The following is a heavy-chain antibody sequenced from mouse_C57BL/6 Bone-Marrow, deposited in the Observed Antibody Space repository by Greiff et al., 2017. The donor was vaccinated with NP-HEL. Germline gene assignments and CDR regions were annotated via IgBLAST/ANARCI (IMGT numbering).Heavy chain of an antibody. CDR2: INPNYGTT. CDR3: AFYYYGSRCAMDY. Sequence: VQLQQSGPELVKPGASVKISCKASGYSFTDYNMNWVKQSNGKSLEWIGVINPNYGTTSYNHKFKGKATLTVDQSSSTAYMQLNSLTSEDSASYYCAFYYYGSRCAMDYWGQGTSVTVSS. D-gene: IGHD1-1*01. V-gene: IGHV1-39*01. CDR1: GYSFTDYN. J-gene: IGHJ4*01.